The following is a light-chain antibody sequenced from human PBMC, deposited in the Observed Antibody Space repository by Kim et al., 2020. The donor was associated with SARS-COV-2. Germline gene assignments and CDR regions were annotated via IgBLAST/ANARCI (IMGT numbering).Light chain of an antibody. Sequence: GQSITISCTGTRIDVGGYNYVSWYQQHPGKAPKLMIYDVSKRPSGVSDRFSGSKSGNTASLTISGLQAEDEADYYCSSCASTTTYVFGAGTKLTVL. CDR3: SSCASTTTYV. V-gene: IGLV2-14*03. CDR2: DVS. J-gene: IGLJ1*01. CDR1: RIDVGGYNY.